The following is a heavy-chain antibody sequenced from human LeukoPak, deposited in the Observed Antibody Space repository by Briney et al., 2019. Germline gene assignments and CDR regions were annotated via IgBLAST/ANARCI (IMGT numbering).Heavy chain of an antibody. Sequence: ASVKVSCKASGGTFSSYAISWVRQAPGQGLEWMGGIIPIFGTANYAQKFQGRVTITADESTSTAYMELSSLRSEDTAVYYCARDRSLAGHGRNWYFDLWGRGTLVTVSS. V-gene: IGHV1-69*13. D-gene: IGHD3-16*02. J-gene: IGHJ2*01. CDR1: GGTFSSYA. CDR2: IIPIFGTA. CDR3: ARDRSLAGHGRNWYFDL.